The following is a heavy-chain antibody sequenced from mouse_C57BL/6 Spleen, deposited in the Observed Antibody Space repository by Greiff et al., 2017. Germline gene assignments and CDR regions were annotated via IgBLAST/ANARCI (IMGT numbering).Heavy chain of an antibody. Sequence: QVQLRQPEAGRGKPGAPGKMSCRASGYTFTSYWLTGGKRRPGQGLEGIGDIYPGSGSTNYNEKFKSKATLIVEKSSSTAYMQLSSLTSEDSAVYFCARYYYGSSRYFDVWGTGTTVTVSS. J-gene: IGHJ1*03. CDR3: ARYYYGSSRYFDV. CDR2: IYPGSGST. V-gene: IGHV1-55*01. D-gene: IGHD1-1*01. CDR1: GYTFTSYW.